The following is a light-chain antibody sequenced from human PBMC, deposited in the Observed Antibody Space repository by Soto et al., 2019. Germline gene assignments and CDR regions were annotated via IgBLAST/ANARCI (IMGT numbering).Light chain of an antibody. CDR1: QSISSY. V-gene: IGKV1-39*01. CDR2: GAS. CDR3: QQSHSTPLT. J-gene: IGKJ4*01. Sequence: DIPMTQSPSSLSASVGDRVTITCRASQSISSYLNWYQQKPGKAPKVLISGASSLQSGVPLRFSGSGSGTEFTLTISSLQSEDFASYYCQQSHSTPLTFGGGTKVEIK.